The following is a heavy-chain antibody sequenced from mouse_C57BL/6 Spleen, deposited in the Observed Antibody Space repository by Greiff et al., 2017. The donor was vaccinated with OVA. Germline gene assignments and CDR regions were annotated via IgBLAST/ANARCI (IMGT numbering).Heavy chain of an antibody. CDR2: ISYDGSN. J-gene: IGHJ2*01. Sequence: DVKLQESGPGLVKPSQSLSLTCSVTGYSITSGYYWNWIRQFPGNKLEWMGYISYDGSNNYNPSLKNRISITRDTSKNQFFLKLNSVTTEDTATYYCARGPHFDYWGQGTTLTVSS. CDR1: GYSITSGYY. V-gene: IGHV3-6*01. CDR3: ARGPHFDY.